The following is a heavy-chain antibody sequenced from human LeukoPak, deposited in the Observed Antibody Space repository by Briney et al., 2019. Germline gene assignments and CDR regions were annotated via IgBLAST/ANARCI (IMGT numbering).Heavy chain of an antibody. Sequence: SETLSLTCTVSGGSINSSSYYWGWIRQPPGKGLEWIGSIYYSGSTYYNPSLKSRVTISVDTSKNQFSLKLSSVTAADTAVYYCARSYYDFWSGYYTGKAFDIWGQGTMVTVSS. CDR2: IYYSGST. V-gene: IGHV4-39*01. CDR1: GGSINSSSYY. CDR3: ARSYYDFWSGYYTGKAFDI. J-gene: IGHJ3*02. D-gene: IGHD3-3*01.